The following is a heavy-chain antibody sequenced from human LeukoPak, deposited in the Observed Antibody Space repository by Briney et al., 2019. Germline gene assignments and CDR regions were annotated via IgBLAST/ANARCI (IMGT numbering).Heavy chain of an antibody. J-gene: IGHJ4*01. V-gene: IGHV3-7*01. CDR1: GFRFSSSW. Sequence: PGGSLRLSCAVSGFRFSSSWVGWVRQAPGQGLEWVGNINQDGSEKNYVDSVKGRFTISRDNAKSSLYLQMNSLRAEDTAVYYCATCGLFSNGRFYYDYWGQGTLVTASS. CDR3: ATCGLFSNGRFYYDY. CDR2: INQDGSEK. D-gene: IGHD3-22*01.